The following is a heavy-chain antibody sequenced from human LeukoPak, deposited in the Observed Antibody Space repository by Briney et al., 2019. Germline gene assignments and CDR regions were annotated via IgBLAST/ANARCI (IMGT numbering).Heavy chain of an antibody. CDR2: ITSSSSYI. Sequence: PGGSLRLSCAASGFTFSSYSMNWVRQAPGKGLEWVSSITSSSSYIYYADSVKGRFTISRDNAKNSLYLQMNTLRAEDTAVYYCARSGSGNYYTIFDYWGQGTLVTVSS. D-gene: IGHD3-10*01. CDR3: ARSGSGNYYTIFDY. J-gene: IGHJ4*02. V-gene: IGHV3-21*01. CDR1: GFTFSSYS.